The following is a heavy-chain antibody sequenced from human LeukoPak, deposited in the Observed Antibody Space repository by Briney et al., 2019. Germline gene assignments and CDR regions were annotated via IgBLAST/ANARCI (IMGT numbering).Heavy chain of an antibody. V-gene: IGHV6-1*01. CDR2: TYYRSKWYS. D-gene: IGHD6-19*01. J-gene: IGHJ4*02. CDR1: GDSVSRNTAG. CDR3: ARVSYSSGWYDDYFDY. Sequence: SQTLLLTCAISGDSVSRNTAGWNWIRQSPSRGLEWLGRTYYRSKWYSDFAPSVRNRITINPDTSKNQFSLQLNSVTPEDTAVYYCARVSYSSGWYDDYFDYWGQGTLVTVSS.